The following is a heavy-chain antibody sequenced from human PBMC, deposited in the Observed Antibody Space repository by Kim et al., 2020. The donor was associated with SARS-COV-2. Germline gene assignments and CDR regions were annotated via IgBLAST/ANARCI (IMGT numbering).Heavy chain of an antibody. J-gene: IGHJ5*02. D-gene: IGHD5-18*01. CDR1: GGSISSYY. CDR3: ARDRRYSYGYVVDRVMDTAMDANWFDP. Sequence: SETLSLTCTVSGGSISSYYWSWIRQPPGKGLEWIGYIYYSGSTNYNPSLKSRVTISVDTSKNQFSLKLSSVTAADTAVYYCARDRRYSYGYVVDRVMDTAMDANWFDPWGQGTLVTVSS. V-gene: IGHV4-59*01. CDR2: IYYSGST.